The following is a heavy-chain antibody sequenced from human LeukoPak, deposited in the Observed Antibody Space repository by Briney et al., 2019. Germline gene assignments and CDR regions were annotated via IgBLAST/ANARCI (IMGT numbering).Heavy chain of an antibody. CDR2: IYYSGST. CDR1: GGSISSSSYY. V-gene: IGHV4-39*07. CDR3: ARESTGFTRAYGDYEPRKDWFDP. Sequence: PSETLSLTCTVSGGSISSSSYYWGWIRQPPGKGLEWIGSIYYSGSTYYNPSLKSRVTISVDTSKNQFSLKLSSVTAADTAVYYCARESTGFTRAYGDYEPRKDWFDPWGQGTLVTVSS. D-gene: IGHD4-17*01. J-gene: IGHJ5*02.